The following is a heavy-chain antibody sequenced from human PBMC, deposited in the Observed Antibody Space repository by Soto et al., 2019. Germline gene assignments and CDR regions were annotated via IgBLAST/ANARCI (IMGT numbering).Heavy chain of an antibody. D-gene: IGHD1-7*01. CDR2: IYYSGST. Sequence: QLQLHESGPGLVKPSETLSLTCTVSGASISSSSYYWGWIRQPPWEGLEWIGSIYYSGSTYYNPSPKSQVTITMDTSKNQFYLNLSYVTAADTALYYGAIRNAGTTYYYYGMDVWGQGTTVTVSS. CDR1: GASISSSSYY. J-gene: IGHJ6*02. V-gene: IGHV4-39*01. CDR3: AIRNAGTTYYYYGMDV.